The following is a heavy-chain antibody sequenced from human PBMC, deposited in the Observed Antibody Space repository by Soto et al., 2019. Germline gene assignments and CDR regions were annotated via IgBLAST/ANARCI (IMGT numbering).Heavy chain of an antibody. J-gene: IGHJ6*02. CDR3: TRKTPPTGMEV. D-gene: IGHD3-9*01. Sequence: EVQLVESGGGLVQPGGSLRLSCAASGFTLSSYDIHWVRQATGEGLAWVSGIGSGGDTHYADSVKGRFIISSEDGKNSLYLQMSNLRVGDTAVYYCTRKTPPTGMEVWGQGATVTVSS. CDR1: GFTLSSYD. V-gene: IGHV3-13*01. CDR2: IGSGGDT.